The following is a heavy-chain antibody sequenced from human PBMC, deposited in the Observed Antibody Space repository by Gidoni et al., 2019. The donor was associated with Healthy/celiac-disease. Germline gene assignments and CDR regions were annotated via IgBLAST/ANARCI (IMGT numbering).Heavy chain of an antibody. D-gene: IGHD1-26*01. V-gene: IGHV3-48*02. J-gene: IGHJ2*01. CDR1: GFTFSSYS. CDR2: ISSSSSTI. Sequence: EVQLVESGGGLVQPGGSLRLSCAASGFTFSSYSMNWVRQAPGKGLEWVSYISSSSSTIYYADSVKGRFTISRDNAKNSLYLQMNSLRDEDTAVYYCAREGWELLHWYFDLWGRGTLVTVSS. CDR3: AREGWELLHWYFDL.